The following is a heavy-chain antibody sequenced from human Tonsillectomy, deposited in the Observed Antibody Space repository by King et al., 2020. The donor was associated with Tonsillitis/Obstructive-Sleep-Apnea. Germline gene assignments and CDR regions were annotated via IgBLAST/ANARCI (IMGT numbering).Heavy chain of an antibody. CDR1: GYRFTNYW. V-gene: IGHV5-51*03. CDR2: IYPGDSDT. D-gene: IGHD4-23*01. CDR3: ARLESESRNSYVGSYFDS. J-gene: IGHJ4*02. Sequence: VQLVESGEEVKKPGESLKISCKGSGYRFTNYWIGWVRQMPGKGLEWMGIIYPGDSDTRYSPSFQGQVTISADNSFSTAYLQWSSLRASDTAMYYCARLESESRNSYVGSYFDSWGQGTLVTVSS.